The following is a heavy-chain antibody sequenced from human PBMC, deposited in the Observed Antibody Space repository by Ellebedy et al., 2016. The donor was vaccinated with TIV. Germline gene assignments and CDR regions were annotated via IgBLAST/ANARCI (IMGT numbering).Heavy chain of an antibody. CDR2: ISGSGGST. CDR3: ARSSTVTTPGY. Sequence: GESLKISCAASGFTFSSYAMSWVRQAPGKGLEWVSAISGSGGSTYYADSVKGRFTISRDNSKNTLYLQMNSLRAEDTAVYYCARSSTVTTPGYWGQGTLVTVSS. J-gene: IGHJ4*02. D-gene: IGHD4-11*01. CDR1: GFTFSSYA. V-gene: IGHV3-23*01.